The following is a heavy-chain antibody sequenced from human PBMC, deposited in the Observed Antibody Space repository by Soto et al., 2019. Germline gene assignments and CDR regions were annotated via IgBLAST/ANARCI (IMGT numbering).Heavy chain of an antibody. D-gene: IGHD3-10*01. CDR2: VGTEGDT. Sequence: QPGGSLRLSCETSGFSFSDYDMHWVRQAPGKGLQWVSAVGTEGDTYYPDFVKGRFTVSRDNGKKSLFLDMKTLSAGDTAIYYCGRGTADGSGSYYIDPWGQGTLVTVSS. CDR3: GRGTADGSGSYYIDP. CDR1: GFSFSDYD. V-gene: IGHV3-13*01. J-gene: IGHJ5*02.